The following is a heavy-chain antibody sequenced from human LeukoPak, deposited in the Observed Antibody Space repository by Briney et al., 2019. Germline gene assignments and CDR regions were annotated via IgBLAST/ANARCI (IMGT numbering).Heavy chain of an antibody. D-gene: IGHD6-13*01. Sequence: GGSLRLSCAASGFTFSSYAMSWVRQAPGKGLEWVSAISGSGGSTYYADSVKGRFTISRDNSKNTLYLQMNSLRAEETAVYYCAKSPWVSSWYEFDYWGQGTLVTVSS. CDR3: AKSPWVSSWYEFDY. CDR1: GFTFSSYA. CDR2: ISGSGGST. V-gene: IGHV3-23*01. J-gene: IGHJ4*02.